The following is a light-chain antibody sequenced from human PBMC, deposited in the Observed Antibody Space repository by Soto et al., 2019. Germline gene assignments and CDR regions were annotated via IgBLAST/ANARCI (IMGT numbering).Light chain of an antibody. V-gene: IGKV3-15*01. CDR2: GAS. CDR1: QSVGSN. CDR3: QQYHIWPLYT. Sequence: EIVMTQSPATLSVSPGESATLSCRASQSVGSNLAWYQHKPGQAPRLLISGASTRATGIPARFSGSGSGTEFTLTISSLQSEDFSLYFCQQYHIWPLYTFCQGTKLEIK. J-gene: IGKJ2*01.